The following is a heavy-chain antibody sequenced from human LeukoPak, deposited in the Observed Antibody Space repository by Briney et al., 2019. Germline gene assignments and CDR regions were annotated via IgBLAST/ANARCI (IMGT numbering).Heavy chain of an antibody. D-gene: IGHD6-19*01. J-gene: IGHJ4*02. CDR1: GFTFDDYA. CDR2: MKVDGTDI. Sequence: PGGSLRLSCAASGFTFDDYAMHWVRQAPGKGLEWVANMKVDGTDIHYVDSVKGRFTMQMNTLRVEDTAVYYCARGRGWIYDSWGRGTLVTVSS. V-gene: IGHV3-7*04. CDR3: ARGRGWIYDS.